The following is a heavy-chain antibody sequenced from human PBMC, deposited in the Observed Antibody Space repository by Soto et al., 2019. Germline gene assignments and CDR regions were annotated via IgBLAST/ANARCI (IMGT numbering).Heavy chain of an antibody. D-gene: IGHD6-19*01. CDR3: AREGTVAGIVGY. V-gene: IGHV3-30*03. CDR2: ISYDGSNK. Sequence: GGSLRLSCAASGFTFSSYGMHWVRQAPGKGLEWVAVISYDGSNKYYADSVKGRFTISRDNAKNTLYLQMNSLRAEDTAVYYCAREGTVAGIVGYWGQGTLVTVSS. J-gene: IGHJ4*02. CDR1: GFTFSSYG.